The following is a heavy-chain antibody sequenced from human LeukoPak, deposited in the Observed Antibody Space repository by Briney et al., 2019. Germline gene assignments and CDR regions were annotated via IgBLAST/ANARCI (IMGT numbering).Heavy chain of an antibody. Sequence: ASVKVSCKASGYTLTGYYMHWVRQAPGQGLEWMGWINPNSGGTNYAQKFQGRVTMTRDTSISTAYMELSRLRSDDTAVYYCARDKHIGSYTDDYWGQGTLVTVSS. CDR2: INPNSGGT. J-gene: IGHJ4*02. V-gene: IGHV1-2*02. D-gene: IGHD1-26*01. CDR1: GYTLTGYY. CDR3: ARDKHIGSYTDDY.